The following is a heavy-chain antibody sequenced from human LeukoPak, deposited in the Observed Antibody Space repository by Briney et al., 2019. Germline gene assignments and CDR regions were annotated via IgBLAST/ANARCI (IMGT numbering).Heavy chain of an antibody. V-gene: IGHV3-23*01. CDR3: AKDRLTLDAFDI. CDR2: ISGSGGST. J-gene: IGHJ3*02. Sequence: GGSLRLSCAASGFTFDDYGMSWVRQAPGKGLEWVSAISGSGGSTYYADSVKGRFTISRDSSKNTLYLQMKSLRAEDTAVYYCAKDRLTLDAFDIWGQGTVVTVSS. CDR1: GFTFDDYG.